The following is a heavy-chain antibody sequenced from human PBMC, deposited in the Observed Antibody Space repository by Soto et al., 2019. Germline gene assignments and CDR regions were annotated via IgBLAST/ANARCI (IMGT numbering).Heavy chain of an antibody. Sequence: PSETLSLTCTVSGGSISSGGYYWSWIRQHPGKGLEWIGYIYYSGSTYYNPSLKSRVTISVDTSKNQFSLKLSSVTAADTAVYYCARIDYYDSYYFDYWGQGTLVTAPQ. CDR1: GGSISSGGYY. CDR2: IYYSGST. CDR3: ARIDYYDSYYFDY. D-gene: IGHD3-22*01. J-gene: IGHJ4*02. V-gene: IGHV4-31*03.